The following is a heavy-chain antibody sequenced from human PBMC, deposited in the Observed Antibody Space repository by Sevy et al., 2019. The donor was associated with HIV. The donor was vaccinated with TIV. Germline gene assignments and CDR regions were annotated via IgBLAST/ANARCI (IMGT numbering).Heavy chain of an antibody. CDR2: IYTSGST. J-gene: IGHJ6*02. V-gene: IGHV4-4*07. CDR1: GGSISSYY. CDR3: ARDGCSGGSCYHYYYYYGMDV. D-gene: IGHD2-15*01. Sequence: SETLSLTCTVSGGSISSYYWSWIRQPAGKGLEWIGRIYTSGSTNYNPSLKSRVTMAVDTSKNQFSLKLSSLTAANTAVYYCARDGCSGGSCYHYYYYYGMDVWGQGTTVTVSS.